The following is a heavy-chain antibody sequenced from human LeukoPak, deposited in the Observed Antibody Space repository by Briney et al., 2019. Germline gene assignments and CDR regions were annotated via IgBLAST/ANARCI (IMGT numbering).Heavy chain of an antibody. D-gene: IGHD4-11*01. Sequence: SETLSLTCAVSGDSISSTNWWNWVRQPPGKGLEWIGEIDHRGNTNYNPSLKSRVSISADKSKNQFSLKLSSVTAADTAVYYCARGYRPGYWGQGTLVTVSA. V-gene: IGHV4-4*02. CDR3: ARGYRPGY. J-gene: IGHJ4*02. CDR2: IDHRGNT. CDR1: GDSISSTNW.